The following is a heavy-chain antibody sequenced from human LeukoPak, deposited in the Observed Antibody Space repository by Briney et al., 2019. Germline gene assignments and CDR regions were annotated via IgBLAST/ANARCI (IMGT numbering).Heavy chain of an antibody. J-gene: IGHJ4*02. CDR3: ARLREIPVFGVVTKSTSYFDY. V-gene: IGHV3-23*01. CDR1: GFTFSSYG. Sequence: PGGSLRLSCAASGFTFSSYGMSWVRQAPGKGLEWVSAISGSGGSTYYADSVKGRFTISRDNSKNTLYLQMNSLRAEDTAVYYRARLREIPVFGVVTKSTSYFDYWGQGTLVTVSS. CDR2: ISGSGGST. D-gene: IGHD3-3*01.